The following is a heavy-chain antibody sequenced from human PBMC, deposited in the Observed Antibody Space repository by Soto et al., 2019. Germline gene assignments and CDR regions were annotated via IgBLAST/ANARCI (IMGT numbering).Heavy chain of an antibody. Sequence: QITLKESGPTLVKPTETLTLTCTFSGFSLSTSGVGVGWIRQPPGKALEWLALIYWDDDKRYRPYLKSRLTITKDTSKNQVVRTMTNMDPVDTASDYCAHRLGGRSGFYPGGQGTLVTVSS. J-gene: IGHJ5*02. CDR3: AHRLGGRSGFYP. D-gene: IGHD1-26*01. CDR1: GFSLSTSGVG. V-gene: IGHV2-5*02. CDR2: IYWDDDK.